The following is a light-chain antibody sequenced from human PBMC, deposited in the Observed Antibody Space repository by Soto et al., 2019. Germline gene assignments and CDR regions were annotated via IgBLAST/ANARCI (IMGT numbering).Light chain of an antibody. CDR1: QSISSW. CDR3: QQYNSFPYT. CDR2: KAS. J-gene: IGKJ2*01. Sequence: DIQMTQSPSTLSASVGDRVTIPCRASQSISSWLAWYQQKPGKAPKLLMYKASTLESGVPSRFSGSGSGTEFTLTIRSLQPDDFATYYCQQYNSFPYTVGQGTRLEIK. V-gene: IGKV1-5*03.